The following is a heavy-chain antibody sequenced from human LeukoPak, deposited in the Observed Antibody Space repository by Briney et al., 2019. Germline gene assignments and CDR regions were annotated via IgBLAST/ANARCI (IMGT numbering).Heavy chain of an antibody. J-gene: IGHJ3*02. CDR3: ARDTWGYASAFDI. V-gene: IGHV3-23*01. CDR1: GFTFSNYA. Sequence: PGGSLRLSCAASGFTFSNYAMSWVRQAPGKGLEWVSGITARADSTYYADSVKGRVTISRDNSKNTLYLQMNSLRAEDTAVYYCARDTWGYASAFDIWGQGTMVTVSS. CDR2: ITARADST. D-gene: IGHD5-12*01.